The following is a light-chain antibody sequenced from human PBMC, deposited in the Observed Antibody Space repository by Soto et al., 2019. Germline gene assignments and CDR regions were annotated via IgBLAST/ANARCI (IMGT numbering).Light chain of an antibody. V-gene: IGKV1-39*01. CDR1: PSISSY. CDR3: QQSYSTPMIT. Sequence: DIQMTQSPSSLSASVGDRVTITCRASPSISSYLNWYQQKPXKAPNLXXYAASSLQSGVPSRFSGSGSGTDFTLTISSLQPEDFAAYYYQQSYSTPMITFGQGTRLEIK. J-gene: IGKJ5*01. CDR2: AAS.